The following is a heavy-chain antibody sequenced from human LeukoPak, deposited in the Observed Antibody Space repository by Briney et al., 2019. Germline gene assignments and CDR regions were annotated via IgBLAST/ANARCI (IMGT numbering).Heavy chain of an antibody. V-gene: IGHV3-23*01. J-gene: IGHJ4*02. CDR3: AKHRAPVPGSHPKNPTAYFED. D-gene: IGHD6-19*01. CDR1: GFTFSGHS. CDR2: ISSGGDVT. Sequence: GGPLRLSCAASGFTFSGHSMSWVRQAPGKGLEWVSAISSGGDVTFYADSVKGRFIVSRDQSNNMLSLQMSSLRAEDTALYYCAKHRAPVPGSHPKNPTAYFEDWGQGTLVTVSS.